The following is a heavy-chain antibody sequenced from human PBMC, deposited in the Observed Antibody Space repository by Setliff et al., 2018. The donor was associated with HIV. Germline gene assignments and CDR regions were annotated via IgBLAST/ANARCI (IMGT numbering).Heavy chain of an antibody. CDR3: ARDLVGHGSGSDYDIPFDH. Sequence: RASVKVSCKTSGYTLTKYGISWVRQAPGQGLEWMGWISGYNGDTKLAQKFQGRLTVTADTSRSLAFMELRSLRSDDTAIYYCARDLVGHGSGSDYDIPFDHWGQGTLVTVS. V-gene: IGHV1-18*01. CDR2: ISGYNGDT. D-gene: IGHD3-10*01. CDR1: GYTLTKYG. J-gene: IGHJ4*02.